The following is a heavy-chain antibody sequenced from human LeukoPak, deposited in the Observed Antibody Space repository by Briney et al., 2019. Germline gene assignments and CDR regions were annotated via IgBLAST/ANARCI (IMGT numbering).Heavy chain of an antibody. J-gene: IGHJ6*02. Sequence: ASVKVSCKASGGTFSSYDINWVRQATGQGLEWMGWMNPNSGNTGYAQKFQGRVTMTRNTSISTAYMELSSLRSEDTAVYYCARGLWQLGSYYYGMDVWGQGTTVTVSS. CDR3: ARGLWQLGSYYYGMDV. D-gene: IGHD2/OR15-2a*01. CDR2: MNPNSGNT. V-gene: IGHV1-8*02. CDR1: GGTFSSYD.